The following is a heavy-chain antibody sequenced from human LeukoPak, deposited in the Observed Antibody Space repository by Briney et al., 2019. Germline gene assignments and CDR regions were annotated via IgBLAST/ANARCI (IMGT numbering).Heavy chain of an antibody. J-gene: IGHJ4*02. Sequence: GGSLRLSCAASGFTFSSYTMHWVRQAPGKGLEWVAVISYDGTNKYYAGSVKGRFTISRDNSKNTLYLQMNSLRTEDTAMYYCARSTGVGVTSKRNFDYWGQGTLVTVSS. D-gene: IGHD1-26*01. CDR3: ARSTGVGVTSKRNFDY. CDR1: GFTFSSYT. CDR2: ISYDGTNK. V-gene: IGHV3-30-3*01.